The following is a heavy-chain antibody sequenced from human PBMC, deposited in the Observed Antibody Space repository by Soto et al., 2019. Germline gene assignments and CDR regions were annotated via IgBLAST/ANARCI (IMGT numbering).Heavy chain of an antibody. V-gene: IGHV1-58*01. D-gene: IGHD3-3*01. CDR2: LVVGSGNT. CDR1: GVMFTSSA. Sequence: SVKVSCKTAGVMFTSSAVQWGRQARGQRREGIGWLVVGSGNTHYAQHFQESATLTRDISTGTAYMELSSLRSEDTAVYYCAAVPVLRFLKWLPAYFDYWGQGTLVTVSS. J-gene: IGHJ4*02. CDR3: AAVPVLRFLKWLPAYFDY.